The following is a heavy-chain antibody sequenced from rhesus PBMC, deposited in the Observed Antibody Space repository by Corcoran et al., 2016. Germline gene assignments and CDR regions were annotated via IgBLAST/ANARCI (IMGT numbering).Heavy chain of an antibody. D-gene: IGHD3-3*01. CDR2: IDPSDSDT. CDR3: AKGPYYNFWTGYYEEGYGLDS. J-gene: IGHJ6*01. CDR1: GYSFTSYW. V-gene: IGHV5-2*01. Sequence: EVQLVQSGAEVKRPGESLKISCKTSGYSFTSYWISWVRQMRGKGLEWMGAIDPSDSDTRYTPSFQGQVTISADKSITTAYLQWSSLKASDTATYYCAKGPYYNFWTGYYEEGYGLDSWGQGVVVTVSS.